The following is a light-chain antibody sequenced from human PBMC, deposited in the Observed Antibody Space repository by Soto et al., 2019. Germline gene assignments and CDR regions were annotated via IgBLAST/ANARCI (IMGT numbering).Light chain of an antibody. CDR3: QQYNIYSVT. CDR2: KAS. J-gene: IGKJ4*01. V-gene: IGKV1-5*03. CDR1: QSISSW. Sequence: DIQMTQSPSTLSASVGDRVTITCRASQSISSWLAWYQQKPGKAPKLLIYKASSLESGVPSRFSGSGSGTEFTLTISRLQPDDFATYYCQQYNIYSVTFGGGTKVEIK.